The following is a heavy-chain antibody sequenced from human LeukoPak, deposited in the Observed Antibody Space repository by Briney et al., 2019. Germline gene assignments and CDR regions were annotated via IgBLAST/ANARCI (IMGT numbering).Heavy chain of an antibody. CDR1: GFTFSSYG. J-gene: IGHJ6*02. CDR2: IWYDGSNK. V-gene: IGHV3-33*01. CDR3: ARNGYHNLNPFIAVAGTDYYYGMDV. D-gene: IGHD6-19*01. Sequence: PGGSLRLSCAASGFTFSSYGMHWVRQAPGKGLEWVAVIWYDGSNKYYADSVKGRFTISRDNAKNSLYLQMNSLRDEDTAVYYCARNGYHNLNPFIAVAGTDYYYGMDVWGQGTTVTVSS.